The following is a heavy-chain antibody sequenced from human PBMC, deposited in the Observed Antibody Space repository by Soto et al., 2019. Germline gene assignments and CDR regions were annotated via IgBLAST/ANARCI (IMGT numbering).Heavy chain of an antibody. CDR3: ARTMGGIAAAGNDY. CDR2: MNPNTGNT. J-gene: IGHJ4*02. CDR1: GGTFSSYA. Sequence: ASVKDSCKASGGTFSSYAISWVRQAPGQGLEWMGSMNPNTGNTEYAQKFQGRVTMTRDTSESTFYMELSSLRSEDTAIYYCARTMGGIAAAGNDYWGQGTLVSVSS. D-gene: IGHD6-13*01. V-gene: IGHV1-8*02.